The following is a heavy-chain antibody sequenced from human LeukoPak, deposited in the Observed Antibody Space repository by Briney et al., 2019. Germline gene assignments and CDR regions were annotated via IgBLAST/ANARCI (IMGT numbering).Heavy chain of an antibody. CDR2: IKNSGSST. V-gene: IGHV3-23*01. CDR3: AKKMYYYETSGYGGGY. CDR1: GFNFRTYD. J-gene: IGHJ4*02. D-gene: IGHD3-22*01. Sequence: GGSLRLSCAASGFNFRTYDMNWVRQAPGKGLEWVSTIKNSGSSTYYADSVKGRFTISRDNSKDTLYLQMNSLRAEDTAVYYCAKKMYYYETSGYGGGYWGQGTLVTVSS.